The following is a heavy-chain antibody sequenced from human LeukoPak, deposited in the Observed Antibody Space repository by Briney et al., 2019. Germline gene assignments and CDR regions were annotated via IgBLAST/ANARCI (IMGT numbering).Heavy chain of an antibody. Sequence: GASMKVSCKASGYTFTGYYMHWVRQAPGQGLEWMGRINPNSGGTNYAQKFQGRVTMTRDTSISTAYMELSRLRSDDTAVYYCARDLDLTYYYGSGSRLTGDYWGQGTLVTVSS. D-gene: IGHD3-10*01. V-gene: IGHV1-2*06. J-gene: IGHJ4*02. CDR2: INPNSGGT. CDR3: ARDLDLTYYYGSGSRLTGDY. CDR1: GYTFTGYY.